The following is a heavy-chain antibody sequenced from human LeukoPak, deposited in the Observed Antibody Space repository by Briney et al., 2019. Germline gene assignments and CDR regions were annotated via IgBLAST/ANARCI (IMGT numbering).Heavy chain of an antibody. Sequence: QPGGSLRLSCAASGFTFSSYWMHWVRQAPGEGLVWVSRINTGGSSTNYADSVKGRFTISRDNAKNTLYLQMNSLRAEDTAVYYCARDLMGAPGYWGQGTLVTVSS. CDR1: GFTFSSYW. D-gene: IGHD1-26*01. V-gene: IGHV3-74*01. CDR2: INTGGSST. J-gene: IGHJ4*02. CDR3: ARDLMGAPGY.